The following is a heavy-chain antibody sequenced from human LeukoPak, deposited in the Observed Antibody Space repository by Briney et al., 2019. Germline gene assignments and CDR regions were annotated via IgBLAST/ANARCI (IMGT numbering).Heavy chain of an antibody. CDR3: ARDLGGPDY. Sequence: QSGGSLRLSCAASGFTLSSYWMHWVRQAPGKGLVWVSRITNDGSGTSYADSVKGRFTISRDNAKNTLFLQMNSLRVEDTAVYYCARDLGGPDYWGQGTLVTVSS. D-gene: IGHD3-16*01. CDR2: ITNDGSGT. CDR1: GFTLSSYW. J-gene: IGHJ4*02. V-gene: IGHV3-74*01.